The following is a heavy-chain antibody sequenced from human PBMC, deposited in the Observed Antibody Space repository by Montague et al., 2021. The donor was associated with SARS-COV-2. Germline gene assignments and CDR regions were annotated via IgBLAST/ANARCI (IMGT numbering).Heavy chain of an antibody. CDR3: ARQPPYQTGALDI. D-gene: IGHD2-2*01. CDR2: IYFNGHS. V-gene: IGHV4-39*01. CDR1: GGSFSTTSNY. J-gene: IGHJ3*02. Sequence: SETLSLTCTLSGGSFSTTSNYCNWIRQPPGKGLGWIGSIYFNGHSYYNPSLKNRASISLDTSKNQYYLKLNSVAAADTAVYYCARQPPYQTGALDIWGQGTMVTVSS.